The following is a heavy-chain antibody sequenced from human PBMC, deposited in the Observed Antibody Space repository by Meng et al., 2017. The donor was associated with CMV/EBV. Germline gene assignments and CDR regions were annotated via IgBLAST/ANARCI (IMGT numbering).Heavy chain of an antibody. Sequence: QLQPQRSGPGLVKPSETLSLTCTVSGGSISSSSYYWGWIRQPPGKGLEWIGSIYYSGSTYYNPSLKSRVTISVDTSKNQFSLKLSSVTAADTAVYYCARGGIAAAGLHWGQGTLVTVSS. J-gene: IGHJ4*02. CDR3: ARGGIAAAGLH. CDR2: IYYSGST. D-gene: IGHD6-13*01. V-gene: IGHV4-39*07. CDR1: GGSISSSSYY.